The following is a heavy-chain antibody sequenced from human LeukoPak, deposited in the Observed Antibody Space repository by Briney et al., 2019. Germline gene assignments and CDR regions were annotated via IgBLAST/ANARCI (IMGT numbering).Heavy chain of an antibody. CDR3: ARDRVVRGVTYYYYYMDV. CDR1: GFTFSSYG. D-gene: IGHD3-10*01. V-gene: IGHV3-30*03. Sequence: PGGSLRLSCAASGFTFSSYGMHWVRQAPGKGLEWVAVISYDGSNKYYADSVKGRFTISRDNSKNTLYLQMNSLRAEDTAVYYCARDRVVRGVTYYYYYMDVWGKGTMVTISS. CDR2: ISYDGSNK. J-gene: IGHJ6*03.